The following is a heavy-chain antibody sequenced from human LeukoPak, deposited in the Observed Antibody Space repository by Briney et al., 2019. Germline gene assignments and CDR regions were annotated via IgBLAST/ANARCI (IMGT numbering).Heavy chain of an antibody. D-gene: IGHD2-8*01. CDR3: ARGGVDYMDV. J-gene: IGHJ6*03. CDR1: GGSISSYY. Sequence: SETLSLACTVSGGSISSYYWSWIRQPAGKGLQWIGHIFTSGSTKYNPSLNSRLTMSVDTSKNHFSLKLTSVTAADTAVYYCARGGVDYMDVWGKGTTVTVSS. CDR2: IFTSGST. V-gene: IGHV4-4*07.